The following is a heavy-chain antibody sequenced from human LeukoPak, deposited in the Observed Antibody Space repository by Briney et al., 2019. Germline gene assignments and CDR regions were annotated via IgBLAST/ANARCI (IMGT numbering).Heavy chain of an antibody. Sequence: ASVKVSCKASGYTFTDYYMHWVRQAPGQGLEWMGWINPNSGGTNYAQKFQGRVTMARDTSISTAYMELSSLISDDTAVYYCARGGCCPAAMPDDYWGQGTLVTVSS. D-gene: IGHD2-2*01. CDR1: GYTFTDYY. CDR2: INPNSGGT. V-gene: IGHV1-2*02. J-gene: IGHJ4*02. CDR3: ARGGCCPAAMPDDY.